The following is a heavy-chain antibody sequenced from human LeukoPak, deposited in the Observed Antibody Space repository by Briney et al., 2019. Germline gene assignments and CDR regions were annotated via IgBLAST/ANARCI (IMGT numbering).Heavy chain of an antibody. CDR2: IIPIFGTA. Sequence: GASVKVSCKASGGTFSSYAISWVRQAPGQGLEWMGGIIPIFGTANYAQKFQGRVTITADESTSTAYMELSSLRSEDTAVYYCARSWASNWNYGDAFDIWGQGTMVTVSS. J-gene: IGHJ3*02. D-gene: IGHD1-7*01. CDR1: GGTFSSYA. V-gene: IGHV1-69*13. CDR3: ARSWASNWNYGDAFDI.